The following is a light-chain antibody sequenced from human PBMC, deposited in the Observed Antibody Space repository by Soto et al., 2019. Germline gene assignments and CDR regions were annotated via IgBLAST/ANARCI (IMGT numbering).Light chain of an antibody. Sequence: QSALTQPASVSGSPGQSITISCTGTSSDVGGYNYVSWYQQHPGKAPQLMIYEVSNRPSGVSNRFSGSKSGNTASLTISGLQAEDEGFYYCSSYTSSTTPWVFGGGTKLTVL. V-gene: IGLV2-14*01. CDR1: SSDVGGYNY. J-gene: IGLJ3*02. CDR2: EVS. CDR3: SSYTSSTTPWV.